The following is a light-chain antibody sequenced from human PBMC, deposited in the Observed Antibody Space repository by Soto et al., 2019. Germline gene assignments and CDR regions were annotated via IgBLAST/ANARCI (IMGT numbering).Light chain of an antibody. J-gene: IGLJ1*01. CDR2: DVS. V-gene: IGLV2-11*01. Sequence: VGVYNYVSWYQQYPGKAPKIMIYDVSKRPSGVPDRFSGSKSDNTAPLTISGLQAEDEADYYCCSYAGSYTFVFGIGTKV. CDR3: CSYAGSYTFV. CDR1: VGVYNY.